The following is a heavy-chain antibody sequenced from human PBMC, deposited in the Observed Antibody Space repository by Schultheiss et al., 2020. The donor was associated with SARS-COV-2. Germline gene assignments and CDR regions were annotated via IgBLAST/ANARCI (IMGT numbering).Heavy chain of an antibody. V-gene: IGHV4-59*01. CDR3: AKARTPLNWFDP. Sequence: SETLSLTCAVYSGSFSGYYWSWIRQPAGKGLEWIGYIYYSGSTNYNPSLKSRVTISVDTSKNQFSLKLSSVTAADTAVYYCAKARTPLNWFDPWGQGTLVTVSS. D-gene: IGHD2-15*01. CDR1: SGSFSGYY. J-gene: IGHJ5*02. CDR2: IYYSGST.